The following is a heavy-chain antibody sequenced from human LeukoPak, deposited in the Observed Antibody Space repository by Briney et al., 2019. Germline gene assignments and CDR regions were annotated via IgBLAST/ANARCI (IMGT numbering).Heavy chain of an antibody. CDR2: ISGSGGST. CDR1: GFTFSNHA. J-gene: IGHJ4*02. Sequence: GGSLRLSCAASGFTFSNHAMSWVRQAPGKGLEWVSAISGSGGSTYYADSVKGRFTISRDNSKNTLYLQMNSLRAEDTAVYYCAKVIGFGYCSSTSCHNFGYWGQGTLVTVSS. D-gene: IGHD2-2*01. CDR3: AKVIGFGYCSSTSCHNFGY. V-gene: IGHV3-23*01.